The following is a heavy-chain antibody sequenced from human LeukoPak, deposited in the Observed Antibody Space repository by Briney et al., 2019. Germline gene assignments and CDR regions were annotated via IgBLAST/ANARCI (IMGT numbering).Heavy chain of an antibody. CDR2: LSGSGGST. J-gene: IGHJ4*02. D-gene: IGHD3-10*01. CDR1: GFTFSSYA. V-gene: IGHV3-23*01. Sequence: GGSLRLSCAASGFTFSSYAMNWVRQAPGKGLQWISALSGSGGSTYYADSVKGRFTISRDNAKNSLFLQMNSLRAEDTAVYYCARDGSGRVPEMSAPDYWGQGTLVTVSS. CDR3: ARDGSGRVPEMSAPDY.